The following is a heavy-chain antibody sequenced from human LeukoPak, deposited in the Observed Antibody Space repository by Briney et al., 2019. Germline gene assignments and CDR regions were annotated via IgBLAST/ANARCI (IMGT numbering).Heavy chain of an antibody. CDR2: IKQDGGDK. D-gene: IGHD1-26*01. CDR3: ARDLMGASHYFQH. J-gene: IGHJ1*01. Sequence: GGSLRLSCAASGFTFRMSWVRQAPGEGLEWVANIKQDGGDKDYVDSVKGRFTISRDNAKTSLYLQMNSLRAEDTAVYYCARDLMGASHYFQHWGQGTLVTVSS. CDR1: GFTFR. V-gene: IGHV3-7*01.